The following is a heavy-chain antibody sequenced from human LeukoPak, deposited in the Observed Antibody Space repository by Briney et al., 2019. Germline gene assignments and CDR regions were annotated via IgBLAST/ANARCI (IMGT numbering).Heavy chain of an antibody. CDR2: IYYSGGT. CDR1: GGSISSGDYY. J-gene: IGHJ4*02. CDR3: ARVGNYGSGGYFDY. V-gene: IGHV4-30-4*08. D-gene: IGHD3-10*01. Sequence: SQTLSLTCTVSGGSISSGDYYWSWIRQPPGKGLEWIGYIYYSGGTYYNPSLKSRVTISVDTSKNQFSLKLSSVTAADTAVYYCARVGNYGSGGYFDYWGQGTLVTVSS.